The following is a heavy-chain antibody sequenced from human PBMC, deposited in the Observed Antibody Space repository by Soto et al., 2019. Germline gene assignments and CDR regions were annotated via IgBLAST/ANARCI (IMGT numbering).Heavy chain of an antibody. J-gene: IGHJ4*02. D-gene: IGHD3-22*01. CDR1: GYTFTGYY. CDR3: ARDPDAVNYYDSSGYYYPTG. Sequence: ASVKVSCKASGYTFTGYYMHWVRQAPGQGLEWMGWINPNSGGTNYAQKLQGRVTMTRDTSISTAYMELSRLRSDDTAVYYCARDPDAVNYYDSSGYYYPTGWGQGTLVTVSS. V-gene: IGHV1-2*02. CDR2: INPNSGGT.